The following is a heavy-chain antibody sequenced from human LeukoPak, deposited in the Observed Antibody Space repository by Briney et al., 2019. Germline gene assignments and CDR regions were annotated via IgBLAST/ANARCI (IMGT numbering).Heavy chain of an antibody. CDR3: ARGGIMVRGISLLYGMDV. Sequence: ASVTVSCKASGYTFTTYDINWVRQAPGQGLQWMGWMNPNRGNTVYAQNFQGRLTMTRNTSISTAYMELSSLTSEDTAVYYCARGGIMVRGISLLYGMDVWGQGTTVTVSS. D-gene: IGHD3-10*01. CDR1: GYTFTTYD. V-gene: IGHV1-8*01. J-gene: IGHJ6*02. CDR2: MNPNRGNT.